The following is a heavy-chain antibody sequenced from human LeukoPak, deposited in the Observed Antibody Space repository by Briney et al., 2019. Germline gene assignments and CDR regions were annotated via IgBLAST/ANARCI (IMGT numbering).Heavy chain of an antibody. V-gene: IGHV3-48*03. J-gene: IGHJ5*02. D-gene: IGHD5-12*01. CDR3: ARVRGYSGYVLGYWLDP. Sequence: PGGSLRLSCAASGFTFSSYDMNWVRQAPGKGLGGGSSISSGGYNIYYADSVKGRFTISRDNAKNSLFLQMNSLRAEDTAVYYCARVRGYSGYVLGYWLDPWGQGTLVTVSS. CDR1: GFTFSSYD. CDR2: ISSGGYNI.